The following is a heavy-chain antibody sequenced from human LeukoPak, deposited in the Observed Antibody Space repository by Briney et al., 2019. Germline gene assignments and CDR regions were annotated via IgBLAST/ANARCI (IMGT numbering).Heavy chain of an antibody. CDR1: GFSFSSYN. V-gene: IGHV3-30*02. CDR2: IRYDGSNK. CDR3: AREGDLDFDY. D-gene: IGHD2-21*02. J-gene: IGHJ4*02. Sequence: GGSLRLSCAASGFSFSSYNMNWVRQAPGKGLEWVAFIRYDGSNKYYADSVKGRFTISRDNSKNTLYLHVNSLRPEDTAVYYCAREGDLDFDYWGQGTLVTVSS.